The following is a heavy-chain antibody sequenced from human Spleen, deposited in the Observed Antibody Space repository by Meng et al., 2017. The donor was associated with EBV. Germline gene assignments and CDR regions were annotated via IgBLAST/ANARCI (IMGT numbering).Heavy chain of an antibody. CDR3: ARGPGYNYGYPLDY. CDR1: GGMFRSHA. D-gene: IGHD5-18*01. J-gene: IGHJ4*02. CDR2: IIAIFGTT. V-gene: IGHV1-69*01. Sequence: QVHVVQVVAEVKKPGCSGQVSWKSSGGMFRSHALSWVRQAPGQGLEWMGGIIAIFGTTNYAQKFQGRVTISADESTTTVFLELNNLRSEDTAVYYCARGPGYNYGYPLDYWGQGSLVTVSS.